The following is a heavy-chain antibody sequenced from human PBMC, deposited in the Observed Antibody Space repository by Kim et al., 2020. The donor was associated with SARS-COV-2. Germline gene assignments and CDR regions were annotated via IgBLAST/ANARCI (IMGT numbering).Heavy chain of an antibody. Sequence: GGSLRLSCAASGFTFSSYAMSWVRQAPGKGLEWVSAISGSGGSTYYADSVKGRFTISRDNSKNTLYLQMNSLRAEDTAVYYCAKIQIEMAYPNDAFDIWGQGTMVTVSS. CDR3: AKIQIEMAYPNDAFDI. CDR1: GFTFSSYA. J-gene: IGHJ3*02. V-gene: IGHV3-23*01. CDR2: ISGSGGST. D-gene: IGHD3-16*01.